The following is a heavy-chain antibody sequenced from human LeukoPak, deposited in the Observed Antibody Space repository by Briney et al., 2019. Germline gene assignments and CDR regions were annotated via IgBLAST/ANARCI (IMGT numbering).Heavy chain of an antibody. CDR1: GFTFSSYG. Sequence: GGSLRLSCVASGFTFSSYGMHWVRQAPGKGLEWVAVIWYDGSNKYYADSVKGRFTISRDNSKNTLYLQMNSLRAEDTAVYYCAKATTVTPRSNFDYWGQGTLVTVSS. CDR2: IWYDGSNK. V-gene: IGHV3-33*06. D-gene: IGHD4-17*01. CDR3: AKATTVTPRSNFDY. J-gene: IGHJ4*02.